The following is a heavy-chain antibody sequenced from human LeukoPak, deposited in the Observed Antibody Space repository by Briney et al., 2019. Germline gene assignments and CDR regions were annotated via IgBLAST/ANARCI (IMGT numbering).Heavy chain of an antibody. D-gene: IGHD2-8*02. CDR3: ATYRQVLLPFES. CDR1: GFTFSSYA. Sequence: GGSLRLSCAASGFTFSSYAMNWVRQAPGEGLEWVSVISGSGSTTYYADSVKGRFTISRDNSKSTLSLQMNSLRAEDTAIYYCATYRQVLLPFESWGQGTLVTVSS. CDR2: ISGSGSTT. V-gene: IGHV3-23*01. J-gene: IGHJ4*02.